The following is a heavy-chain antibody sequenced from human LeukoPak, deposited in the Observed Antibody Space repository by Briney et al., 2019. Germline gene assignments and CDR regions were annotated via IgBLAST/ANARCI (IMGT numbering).Heavy chain of an antibody. V-gene: IGHV3-53*05. CDR1: GFTVNNNY. D-gene: IGHD6-6*01. CDR2: IYSGGNT. Sequence: GGSLRLSCAASGFTVNNNYMTWVRQTPGKGLEWVSVIYSGGNTYYADSVKGRFTISRDNSKNTLYLQMNSLRAEDTAVYYCARDLRGYSSSSNWFDPWGQGTLVTVSS. J-gene: IGHJ5*02. CDR3: ARDLRGYSSSSNWFDP.